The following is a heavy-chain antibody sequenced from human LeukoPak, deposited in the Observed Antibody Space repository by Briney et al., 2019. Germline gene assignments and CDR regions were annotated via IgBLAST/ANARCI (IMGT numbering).Heavy chain of an antibody. Sequence: SETLSLTCTVSGGSISTSSYYWGWIRQPPGKGLEWIGGMYYSGSTYYNPSLKSRVTISVDTFKNQFSLKLSSVTAADTAVYYCGRTAASATEDNWGQGTLVTVSS. CDR2: MYYSGST. D-gene: IGHD6-13*01. J-gene: IGHJ1*01. CDR1: GGSISTSSYY. V-gene: IGHV4-39*01. CDR3: GRTAASATEDN.